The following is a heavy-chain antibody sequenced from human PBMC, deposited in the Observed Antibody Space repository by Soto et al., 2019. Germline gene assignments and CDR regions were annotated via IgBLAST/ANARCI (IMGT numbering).Heavy chain of an antibody. CDR3: AKDLIGANPDAFDI. Sequence: QVQLVESGGGVVQPGRSLRLSCAASGFTFSSYGMHWVRQAPGKGLEWVAVISYDGSNKYYADSVKGRFTISRDNSKNTLYLQMNRLRAEDTAVYYCAKDLIGANPDAFDIWGQGTMVTVSS. D-gene: IGHD1-26*01. CDR1: GFTFSSYG. V-gene: IGHV3-30*18. CDR2: ISYDGSNK. J-gene: IGHJ3*02.